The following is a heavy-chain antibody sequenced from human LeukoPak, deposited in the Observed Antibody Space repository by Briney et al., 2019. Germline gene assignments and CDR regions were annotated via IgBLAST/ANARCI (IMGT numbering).Heavy chain of an antibody. CDR3: AKDRIAVVD. D-gene: IGHD6-19*01. V-gene: IGHV3-23*01. CDR2: ISGSGGST. CDR1: GFTFSSYA. J-gene: IGHJ4*02. Sequence: HPGGSLRLSCAASGFTFSSYAMSWVRQAPGKGLEWVSTISGSGGSTYYADSMKGRFTISRDNSKNTLYLQMNSLRAEDTAVYYCAKDRIAVVDWGQGTLVTVSS.